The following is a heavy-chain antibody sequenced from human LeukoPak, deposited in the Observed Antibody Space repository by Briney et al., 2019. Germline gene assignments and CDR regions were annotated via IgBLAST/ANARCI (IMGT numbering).Heavy chain of an antibody. CDR3: ASVGIWFGESLDY. CDR1: GYTFTSYY. V-gene: IGHV1-46*01. J-gene: IGHJ4*02. D-gene: IGHD3-10*01. Sequence: AASVKVSCKASGYTFTSYYMHWVRQAPGQGLEWMGIINPSGGSTSYAQKFQGRVTMTRDTSTSTAYMELRSLRSDDTAVYYCASVGIWFGESLDYWGQGTLVTVSS. CDR2: INPSGGST.